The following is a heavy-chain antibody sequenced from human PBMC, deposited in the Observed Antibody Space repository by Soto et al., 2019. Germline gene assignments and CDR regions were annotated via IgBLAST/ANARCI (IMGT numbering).Heavy chain of an antibody. D-gene: IGHD2-2*01. J-gene: IGHJ3*01. CDR3: ASDVTYCSSTSCSYGG. CDR1: GGTFSSYA. V-gene: IGHV1-69*13. Sequence: SVKVSCKASGGTFSSYAIRWVRQAPGQGLEWMGGIIPIFGTANYAQKFQGRVTITADESTSTAYMELSSLRSEDTAVYYCASDVTYCSSTSCSYGGWGQGTMVTVSS. CDR2: IIPIFGTA.